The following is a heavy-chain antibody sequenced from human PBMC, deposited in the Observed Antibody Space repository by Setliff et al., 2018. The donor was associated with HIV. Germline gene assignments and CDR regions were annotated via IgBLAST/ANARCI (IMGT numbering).Heavy chain of an antibody. V-gene: IGHV4-30-4*08. CDR3: ARETNASGSLTAYWYFDL. CDR2: IYNSGST. D-gene: IGHD3-10*01. J-gene: IGHJ2*01. CDR1: GGSISSGDYY. Sequence: PSETLSLTCTVSGGSISSGDYYWTWIRQPPGKGLEWIGYIYNSGSTYYEPSLRGRVTISIDRSKNQSSLKLNSVTAADTAVYYCARETNASGSLTAYWYFDLWGRGTLVTVSS.